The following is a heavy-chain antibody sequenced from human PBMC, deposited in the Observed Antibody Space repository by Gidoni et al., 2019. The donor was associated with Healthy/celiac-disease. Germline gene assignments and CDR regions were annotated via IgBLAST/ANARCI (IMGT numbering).Heavy chain of an antibody. D-gene: IGHD6-13*01. J-gene: IGHJ6*02. Sequence: QVQLQESGPGLVTPSETLSLTCTVSGGSISSYYWSWIRQPPGKGLEWIGYIYYSGSTNYNPSLKSRVTISVDTSKNQFSLKLSSVTAADTAVYYCARSRGSSWYNYYYYGMDVWGQGTTVTVSS. CDR2: IYYSGST. V-gene: IGHV4-59*01. CDR3: ARSRGSSWYNYYYYGMDV. CDR1: GGSISSYY.